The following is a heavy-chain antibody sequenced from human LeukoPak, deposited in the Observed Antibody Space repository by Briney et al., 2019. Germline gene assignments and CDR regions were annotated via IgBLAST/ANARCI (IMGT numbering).Heavy chain of an antibody. CDR3: AKDSRYSSGWHTDTGPEWFDP. Sequence: PGGSLRLSCAASGFTFSSYAMSWVRQAPGKGLEWVSAISGSGGSTYYADSVKGRFTISRDSSKNTLYLQMNSLRAEDTAVYYCAKDSRYSSGWHTDTGPEWFDPWGQGTLVTVSS. CDR1: GFTFSSYA. J-gene: IGHJ5*02. CDR2: ISGSGGST. V-gene: IGHV3-23*01. D-gene: IGHD6-19*01.